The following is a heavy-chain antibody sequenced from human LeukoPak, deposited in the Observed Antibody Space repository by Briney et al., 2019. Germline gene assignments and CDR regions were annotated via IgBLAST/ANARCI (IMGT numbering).Heavy chain of an antibody. J-gene: IGHJ4*02. CDR3: ARDQGAYSRIDY. CDR2: LYSSGST. V-gene: IGHV4-4*07. D-gene: IGHD5-18*01. Sequence: PPETLSLTCTVSGDSISGYYWSWIRQPAGKGLEWIGRLYSSGSTNYNPSLKSRVTISLDKSNKQFFLKLSSVTAADTAVYYCARDQGAYSRIDYWGQGTLVTVSS. CDR1: GDSISGYY.